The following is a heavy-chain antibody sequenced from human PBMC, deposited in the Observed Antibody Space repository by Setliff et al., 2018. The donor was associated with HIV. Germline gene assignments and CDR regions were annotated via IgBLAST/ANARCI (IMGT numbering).Heavy chain of an antibody. CDR1: GFTFSDVW. J-gene: IGHJ4*02. V-gene: IGHV3-15*07. CDR2: IKSKVHGGNT. CDR3: ASLGGTMSAWDFDY. Sequence: GGSLRLSCAASGFTFSDVWMHWVRQAPGKGLEWVGRIKSKVHGGNTDYAAPVKGRFTISRDDSKNTLFLQMNSLKTEDTAVYYCASLGGTMSAWDFDYWGQGTLVTVSS. D-gene: IGHD6-19*01.